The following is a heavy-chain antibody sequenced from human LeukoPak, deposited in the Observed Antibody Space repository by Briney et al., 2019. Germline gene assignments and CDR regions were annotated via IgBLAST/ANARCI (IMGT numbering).Heavy chain of an antibody. CDR1: GGSISSYY. Sequence: SETLSLTCTVSGGSISSYYWSWIRQPPGKGLEWIGYIYYSGSTNYNPSLKNRVTMSVDTSKNQFSLKMSSVTAADTAVYYCAREDSASGRGLGSWGQGTLVTVSS. CDR2: IYYSGST. V-gene: IGHV4-59*12. J-gene: IGHJ5*02. CDR3: AREDSASGRGLGS. D-gene: IGHD3-10*01.